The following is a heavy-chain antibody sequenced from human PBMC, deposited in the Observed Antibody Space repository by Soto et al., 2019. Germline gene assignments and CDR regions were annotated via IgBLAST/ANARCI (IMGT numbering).Heavy chain of an antibody. Sequence: SETLSLTCTVSGGSISSGDYYWSWIRQPPGKGLEWIGYIYYSGSTYYNPSLKSRVTISVDTSKNQFSLKLSSVTAADTAVYYCATFSGGYSGHDQGYWGQGTLVTVSS. V-gene: IGHV4-30-4*01. D-gene: IGHD5-12*01. CDR1: GGSISSGDYY. CDR2: IYYSGST. CDR3: ATFSGGYSGHDQGY. J-gene: IGHJ4*02.